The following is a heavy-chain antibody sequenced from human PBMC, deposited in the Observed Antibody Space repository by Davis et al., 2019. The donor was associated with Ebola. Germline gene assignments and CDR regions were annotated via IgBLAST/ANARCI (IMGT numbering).Heavy chain of an antibody. CDR3: TTTTSYFDY. J-gene: IGHJ4*02. V-gene: IGHV3-73*01. CDR1: GFTFSGSA. CDR2: IISKANSYAT. D-gene: IGHD1-14*01. Sequence: GGSLRLSCAASGFTFSGSAMHWVRQASGKGLEWVGRIISKANSYATAYAASVKGRFTISRDDSKTTAYLQMNSLKTEDTAVYYCTTTTSYFDYWGQGTLVTVSS.